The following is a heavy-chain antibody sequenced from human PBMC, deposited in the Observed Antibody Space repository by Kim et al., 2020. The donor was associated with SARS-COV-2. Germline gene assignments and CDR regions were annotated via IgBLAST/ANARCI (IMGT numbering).Heavy chain of an antibody. D-gene: IGHD3-3*01. Sequence: GGSLRLSCAASGFTFSSYGMHWVRQAPGKGLEWVAVISYDGSNKYHADSVKGRFTISRDNSKNTLYLQMNSLRAEDTAVYYCAKDVKYYDFWSGYTHQQQVYYYYYGMDVWGQGTTVTVSS. V-gene: IGHV3-30*18. CDR1: GFTFSSYG. CDR2: ISYDGSNK. J-gene: IGHJ6*02. CDR3: AKDVKYYDFWSGYTHQQQVYYYYYGMDV.